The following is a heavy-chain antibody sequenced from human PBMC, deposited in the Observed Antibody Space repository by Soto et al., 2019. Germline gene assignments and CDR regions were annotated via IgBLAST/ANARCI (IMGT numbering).Heavy chain of an antibody. D-gene: IGHD6-13*01. CDR1: RYSIASYY. J-gene: IGHJ6*03. CDR2: IYYSGST. V-gene: IGHV4-59*01. Sequence: SATLSLTCAFHRYSIASYYWSWIRQPPGKGLEWIGYIYYSGSTNYNPSLKSRVTISVDTSKNQFSLKLSSVTAADTAVYYCARVNSSSYYYYYMDVWGKGTTVT. CDR3: ARVNSSSYYYYYMDV.